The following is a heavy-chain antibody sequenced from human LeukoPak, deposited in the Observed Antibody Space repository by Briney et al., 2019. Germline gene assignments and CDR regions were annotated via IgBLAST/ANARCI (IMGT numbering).Heavy chain of an antibody. J-gene: IGHJ4*02. CDR2: ISIDGSEK. Sequence: GRSLRLSCAASGFXFRNYGIHWVRQAPGKGLEWVAVISIDGSEKYYADSVKGRFTISRDNSKNTLYLQMNSLRGDDTAVYYCANPQSRGYDYLDYWGQGTLVTVSS. CDR3: ANPQSRGYDYLDY. V-gene: IGHV3-30*18. D-gene: IGHD5-12*01. CDR1: GFXFRNYG.